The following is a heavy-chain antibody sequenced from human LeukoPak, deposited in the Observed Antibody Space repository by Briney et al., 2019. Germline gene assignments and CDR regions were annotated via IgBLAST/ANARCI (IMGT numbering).Heavy chain of an antibody. D-gene: IGHD1-20*01. J-gene: IGHJ4*02. CDR3: ARGTNWNYFDH. CDR2: IWYDGSNK. CDR1: GFTFSSYG. V-gene: IGHV3-33*01. Sequence: GGSLRLSCGASGFTFSSYGMHWVRQAPGKGLEWVAVIWYDGSNKYYAAPVKGRFTISRDNSANTLYLQMNSLRGEDTAVYYCARGTNWNYFDHWGQGTPVTVSS.